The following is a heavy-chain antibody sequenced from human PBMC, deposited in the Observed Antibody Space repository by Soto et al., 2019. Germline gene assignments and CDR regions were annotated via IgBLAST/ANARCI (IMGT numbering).Heavy chain of an antibody. D-gene: IGHD3-3*01. CDR2: IKSKTDGGTT. CDR3: TAYQYYDFWSGSLHAFDF. J-gene: IGHJ3*01. CDR1: GFTFSNAW. V-gene: IGHV3-15*01. Sequence: GGSLRLSCAASGFTFSNAWMSWVRQAPGKGLEWVGRIKSKTDGGTTDYAAPVKGRFNITRDDSKNTLYLPMNSLKTEDTAVYYCTAYQYYDFWSGSLHAFDFWGQGTMVTVSS.